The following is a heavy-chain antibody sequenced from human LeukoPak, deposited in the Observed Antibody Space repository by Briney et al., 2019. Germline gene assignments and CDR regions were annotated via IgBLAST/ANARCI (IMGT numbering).Heavy chain of an antibody. Sequence: ASVKVSCKASGGTFSSYAISWVRQAPGQGLEWMGRIIPILGIANYAQKFQGRVTITADESTSTAYMELSSLRSEDTAVYYCARVGGPTKSNDYWGQGTLVTVSS. D-gene: IGHD1-26*01. CDR2: IIPILGIA. CDR1: GGTFSSYA. V-gene: IGHV1-69*04. CDR3: ARVGGPTKSNDY. J-gene: IGHJ4*02.